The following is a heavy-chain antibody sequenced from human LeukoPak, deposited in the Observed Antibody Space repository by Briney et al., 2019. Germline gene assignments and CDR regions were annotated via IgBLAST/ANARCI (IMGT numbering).Heavy chain of an antibody. CDR3: ARDRWYDILTGLFDY. D-gene: IGHD3-9*01. Sequence: SVKVSFKASGGTFSSYAISWVRQAPGQGLEWMGGIIPIFGTANYAQKFQGRVTITADESTSTAYMELSSLRSEDTAVYYCARDRWYDILTGLFDYWGQGTLVTVSS. CDR1: GGTFSSYA. CDR2: IIPIFGTA. V-gene: IGHV1-69*13. J-gene: IGHJ4*02.